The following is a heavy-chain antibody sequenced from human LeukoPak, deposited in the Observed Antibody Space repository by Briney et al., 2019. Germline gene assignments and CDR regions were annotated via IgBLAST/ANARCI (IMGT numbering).Heavy chain of an antibody. V-gene: IGHV1-24*01. D-gene: IGHD2-2*01. CDR1: GYTLTELS. Sequence: ASVNVSCKVSGYTLTELSMHWVRQAPGKGLEWMGGFDPEDGETIYAQKFQGRVTMTEDTSTDTAYMELSGLRSEDTAVYYCATDLEWVSSTSWFYFDYWGQGTLVTVSS. CDR3: ATDLEWVSSTSWFYFDY. J-gene: IGHJ4*02. CDR2: FDPEDGET.